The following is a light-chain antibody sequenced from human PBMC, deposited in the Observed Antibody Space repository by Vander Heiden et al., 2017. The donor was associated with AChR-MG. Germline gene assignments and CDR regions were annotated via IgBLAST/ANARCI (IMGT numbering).Light chain of an antibody. CDR1: QSVSSS. V-gene: IGKV3-15*01. CDR2: GAS. Sequence: ILLRQPPATLSVSPGERATLSCRPSQSVSSSLAWYQQRPGQAPRLLIYGASTRATGIPARFSGTGSGTDFTLTISSLQSEDFAVYFCQQYNNWPLTFGGGTEVEIK. J-gene: IGKJ4*01. CDR3: QQYNNWPLT.